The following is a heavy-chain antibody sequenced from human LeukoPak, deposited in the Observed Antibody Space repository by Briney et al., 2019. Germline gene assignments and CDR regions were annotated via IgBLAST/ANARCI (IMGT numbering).Heavy chain of an antibody. CDR3: ARDRHYDILTGYFRGYFDL. J-gene: IGHJ2*01. Sequence: SETLSLTCTVSGGSISSYYWSWIRQPPGKGLEWVGYIYYSGSTNYNPSLKSRVTISVDTSKNHFSLKLSSVTAADTAVYYCARDRHYDILTGYFRGYFDLWGRGTLVTVSS. CDR2: IYYSGST. CDR1: GGSISSYY. V-gene: IGHV4-59*01. D-gene: IGHD3-9*01.